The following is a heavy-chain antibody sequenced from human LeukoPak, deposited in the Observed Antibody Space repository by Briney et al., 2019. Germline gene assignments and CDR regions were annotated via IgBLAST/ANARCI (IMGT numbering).Heavy chain of an antibody. J-gene: IGHJ5*02. CDR3: ASVDTAHNWFDP. Sequence: SETLSLTCTVSGGSISSYYWSWIRQPPGKGLEWIGYIYYSGSTNYNPSLKSRVTISVDRSKNQFSLKLSSVTAADTAVYYCASVDTAHNWFDPWGQGTLVTVSS. D-gene: IGHD5-18*01. CDR1: GGSISSYY. CDR2: IYYSGST. V-gene: IGHV4-59*12.